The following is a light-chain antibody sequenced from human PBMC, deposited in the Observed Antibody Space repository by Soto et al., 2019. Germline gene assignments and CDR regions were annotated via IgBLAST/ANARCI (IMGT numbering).Light chain of an antibody. Sequence: EILLTQSPGTLSLSPGERATLSCRASQSVSSSYLAWYQQKPGQAPRLLIYGASSRATGIPDRFSGSGSGTDFTLTISRLEPEDFAVYYCQQYGSSHLVTFGPGTKVDIK. CDR2: GAS. V-gene: IGKV3-20*01. CDR1: QSVSSSY. CDR3: QQYGSSHLVT. J-gene: IGKJ3*01.